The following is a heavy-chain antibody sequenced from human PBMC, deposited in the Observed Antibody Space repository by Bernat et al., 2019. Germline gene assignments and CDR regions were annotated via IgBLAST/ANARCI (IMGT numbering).Heavy chain of an antibody. Sequence: VQLVQSGAEVKKPGASVKVSCKASGYTFTSYAMHWVRQAPGQRLEWMGWINAGNGNTKYSQKFQGRVTITRDTSASTAYMELSSLRSEDTAVYYCARSLGDIVVVVAATYDAFDIWGQGTMVTVSS. D-gene: IGHD2-15*01. CDR3: ARSLGDIVVVVAATYDAFDI. CDR2: INAGNGNT. CDR1: GYTFTSYA. V-gene: IGHV1-3*01. J-gene: IGHJ3*02.